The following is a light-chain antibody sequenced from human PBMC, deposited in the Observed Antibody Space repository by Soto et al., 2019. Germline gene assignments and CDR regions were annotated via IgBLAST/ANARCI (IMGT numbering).Light chain of an antibody. CDR3: QYYDSSPGVV. CDR1: SSNIGAGYD. J-gene: IGLJ2*01. V-gene: IGLV1-40*01. Sequence: QSVLTQPPSVSGAPGQRVTISCTGSSSNIGAGYDVHWYQQLPGTAPKLLIYGNSNRPSGVPDRFSGSKSGTSASLAITGLQAEDEADYYCQYYDSSPGVVFGGGTQLTVL. CDR2: GNS.